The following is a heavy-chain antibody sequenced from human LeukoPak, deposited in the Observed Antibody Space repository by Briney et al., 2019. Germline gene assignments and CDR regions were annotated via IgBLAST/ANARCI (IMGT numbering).Heavy chain of an antibody. D-gene: IGHD4-23*01. CDR3: ARDKKGGLAMVVTTFDY. V-gene: IGHV1-46*01. Sequence: ASVKVSCKASGYTFTSYYMHWVRQAPGQGLEWMGIINPSGGSTSYAQKFQGRVTMTTDTSTSTAYMELRSLRSDDTAVYYCARDKKGGLAMVVTTFDYWGQGTLVTVSS. J-gene: IGHJ4*02. CDR2: INPSGGST. CDR1: GYTFTSYY.